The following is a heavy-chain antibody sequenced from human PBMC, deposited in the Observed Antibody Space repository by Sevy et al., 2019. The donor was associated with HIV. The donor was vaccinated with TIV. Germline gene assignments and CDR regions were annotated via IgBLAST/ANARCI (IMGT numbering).Heavy chain of an antibody. CDR3: ARDLNFNYYDSSGYFDY. D-gene: IGHD3-22*01. J-gene: IGHJ4*02. CDR2: INSDGSST. V-gene: IGHV3-74*01. CDR1: GFTFSSYW. Sequence: GGSLRLSCAASGFTFSSYWMHWVRQAPGKGLVWVSRINSDGSSTSYADSVKGRFTISRDNAKNTLYLQMNSLRAEDTAVSYCARDLNFNYYDSSGYFDYWGQGTLVTVSS.